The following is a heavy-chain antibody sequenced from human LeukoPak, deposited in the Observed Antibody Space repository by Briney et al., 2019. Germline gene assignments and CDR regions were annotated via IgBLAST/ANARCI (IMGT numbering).Heavy chain of an antibody. CDR1: GGSISSSSYY. Sequence: PSETLSLTCTVSGGSISSSSYYWGWIRQPPGKGLEWIGSIYYSGSTYYNPSLKSRVTISVDTSKNQFSLQLNSVTPEDTAVYYCAREGITMVRGEYNWFDPWGQGTLVTVSS. CDR3: AREGITMVRGEYNWFDP. CDR2: IYYSGST. V-gene: IGHV4-39*07. D-gene: IGHD3-10*01. J-gene: IGHJ5*02.